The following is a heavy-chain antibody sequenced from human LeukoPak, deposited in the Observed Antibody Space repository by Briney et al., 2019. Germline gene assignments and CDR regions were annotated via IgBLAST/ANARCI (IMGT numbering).Heavy chain of an antibody. CDR2: ISGSGGST. J-gene: IGHJ5*02. V-gene: IGHV3-23*01. D-gene: IGHD6-19*01. CDR1: GFTFSSYA. CDR3: AKDSSGWYHWFDP. Sequence: HPGGSLRLSCAASGFTFSSYAMSWVRQAPGKGLEWVSGISGSGGSTNYADSVKGRFTISRDNSKNTLYLQMNSLRAEDTALYYCAKDSSGWYHWFDPWGQGPLVIVSS.